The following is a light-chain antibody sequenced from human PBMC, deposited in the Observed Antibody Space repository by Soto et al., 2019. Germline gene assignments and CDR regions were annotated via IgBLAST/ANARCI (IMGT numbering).Light chain of an antibody. J-gene: IGKJ2*01. CDR3: LQYGSSPST. Sequence: EIVLTQSPGTLSLSPGERATLSCRASQSVSSSYLAWYQQKPGQAPRPLIYGASSRATGIPDRFSGSGSGTDSTLTISRLEAEDFAVYYCLQYGSSPSTFGQGTKVEIK. V-gene: IGKV3-20*01. CDR1: QSVSSSY. CDR2: GAS.